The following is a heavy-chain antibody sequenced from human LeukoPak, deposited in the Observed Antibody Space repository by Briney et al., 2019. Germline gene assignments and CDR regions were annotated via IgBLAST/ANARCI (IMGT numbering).Heavy chain of an antibody. CDR2: ISAYNGNT. J-gene: IGHJ3*02. CDR1: GYTFTSYG. V-gene: IGHV1-18*01. CDR3: SRDRRPSYYGSGSYYIGPEGAFDI. Sequence: GASVKVSCKASGYTFTSYGISWVRQAPGQGLAWMGWISAYNGNTNYAQKLQGRATIPTHTSKSTAYMVLRSLRSDDTAVYYCSRDRRPSYYGSGSYYIGPEGAFDIWGQGTMVTVSS. D-gene: IGHD3-10*01.